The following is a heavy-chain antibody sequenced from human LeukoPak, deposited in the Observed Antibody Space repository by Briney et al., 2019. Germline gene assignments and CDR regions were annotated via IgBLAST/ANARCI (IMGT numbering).Heavy chain of an antibody. Sequence: GASVKVSCKASGYTFTSYGISWVRQAPGQGLEWMGWISAYNGNTNYAQKLQGRVTMTADTSTSTAYMELRSLRSDDTAVYYCARDRGYYGSGSYYPRDYWGQGTLVTVSS. CDR1: GYTFTSYG. V-gene: IGHV1-18*01. CDR2: ISAYNGNT. J-gene: IGHJ4*02. D-gene: IGHD3-10*01. CDR3: ARDRGYYGSGSYYPRDY.